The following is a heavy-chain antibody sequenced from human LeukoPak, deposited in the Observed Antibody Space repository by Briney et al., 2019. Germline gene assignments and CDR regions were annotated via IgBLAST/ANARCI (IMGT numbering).Heavy chain of an antibody. Sequence: ASVKVSCKASGYTFNSYDINWVRQATGQGLEWMGWMNPSSGNTGYAQKFQGRVTMTRNTSISTAYMELSSLRSEDTAVYYCARGIAAAGTSDPWGQGTLVTVSS. CDR3: ARGIAAAGTSDP. J-gene: IGHJ5*02. CDR2: MNPSSGNT. V-gene: IGHV1-8*01. D-gene: IGHD6-13*01. CDR1: GYTFNSYD.